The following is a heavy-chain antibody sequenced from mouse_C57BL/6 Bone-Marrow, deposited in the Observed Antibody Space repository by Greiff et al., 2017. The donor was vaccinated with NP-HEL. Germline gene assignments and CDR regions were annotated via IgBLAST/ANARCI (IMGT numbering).Heavy chain of an antibody. CDR3: ARRGIVRYWYFDI. CDR1: GYTFTSYW. CDR2: IHPNSGST. D-gene: IGHD2-12*01. V-gene: IGHV1-64*01. J-gene: IGHJ1*03. Sequence: QVQLQQPGAELVKPGASVKLSCKASGYTFTSYWMHWVKQRPGQGLEWIGMIHPNSGSTNYNEKFKSKATLTVDTSSSTAYMQLSSLTSEDSAVYYCARRGIVRYWYFDIWGTGTTVTVSS.